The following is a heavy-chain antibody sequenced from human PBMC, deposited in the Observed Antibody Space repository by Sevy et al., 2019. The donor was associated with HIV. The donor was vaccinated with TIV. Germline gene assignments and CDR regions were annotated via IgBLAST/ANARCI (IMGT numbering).Heavy chain of an antibody. CDR1: GFTFSSYS. V-gene: IGHV3-21*01. CDR3: ARDGLTTVVPFDY. CDR2: ISSSSSYI. D-gene: IGHD4-17*01. Sequence: GGSLRLSCAASGFTFSSYSMNWVRQAPGKGLEWVSSISSSSSYIYYADSVKCRFTISRDNAKNSLYLQMNSLRAEDTAVYYCARDGLTTVVPFDYWGQGTLVTVSS. J-gene: IGHJ4*02.